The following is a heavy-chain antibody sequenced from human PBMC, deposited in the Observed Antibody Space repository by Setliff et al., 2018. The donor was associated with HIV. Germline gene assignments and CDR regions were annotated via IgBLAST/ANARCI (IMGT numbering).Heavy chain of an antibody. CDR3: ARERAIYIPHFDY. CDR2: IYYSGST. CDR1: GGSISSDDYY. J-gene: IGHJ4*02. Sequence: SETLTLTCTVSGGSISSDDYYWSWIRQPPGKGLEWIGYIYYSGSTYYNPSLKSRVTISVDTSKNQFSLKLSSVTAADTAVYYCARERAIYIPHFDYWGQGTLVTVSS. D-gene: IGHD2-2*02. V-gene: IGHV4-30-4*08.